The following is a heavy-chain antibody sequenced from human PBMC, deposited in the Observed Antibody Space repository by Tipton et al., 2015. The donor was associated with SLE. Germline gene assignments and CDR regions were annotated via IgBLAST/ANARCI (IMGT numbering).Heavy chain of an antibody. Sequence: TLSLTCIVSGGSISSSSYYWGWIRQPPGKGLEWIGSIYYSGSTYYNPSLKSRVTISVDTSKNQFSLKLSSVTAADTAVYYCAGATRGGYFDYWGQGTLVTVSS. D-gene: IGHD2-2*01. CDR3: AGATRGGYFDY. CDR2: IYYSGST. V-gene: IGHV4-39*07. CDR1: GGSISSSSYY. J-gene: IGHJ4*02.